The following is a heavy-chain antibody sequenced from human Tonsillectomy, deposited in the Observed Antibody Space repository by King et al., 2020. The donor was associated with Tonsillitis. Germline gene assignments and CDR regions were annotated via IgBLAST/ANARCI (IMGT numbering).Heavy chain of an antibody. V-gene: IGHV5-51*03. D-gene: IGHD3-10*01. CDR1: GYSFTNYW. Sequence: VQLVESGAEVKKPGESLKISCKGSGYSFTNYWIAWVRQMPGKGLEWMGIIYPVDSDTIYSPSFQGQVTISADKSISTAYLQWSSLKASDTAMYYCARRPLKFVPGTMVYFEYWGQGTLVTVSS. CDR3: ARRPLKFVPGTMVYFEY. J-gene: IGHJ4*02. CDR2: IYPVDSDT.